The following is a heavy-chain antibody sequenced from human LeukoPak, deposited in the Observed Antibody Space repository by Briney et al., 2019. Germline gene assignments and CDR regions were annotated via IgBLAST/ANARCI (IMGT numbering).Heavy chain of an antibody. CDR1: GFTFSSYG. CDR2: ISGSGGST. J-gene: IGHJ4*02. Sequence: PGGSLRLSCAASGFTFSSYGMHWVRQAPGKGLEWVSAISGSGGSTYYADSVKGRFTISRDNSKNTLYLQMNSLRAEDTAVYYWAKVPTITFGGVIVTPDYFDYWGQGTLVTVSS. V-gene: IGHV3-23*01. D-gene: IGHD3-16*02. CDR3: AKVPTITFGGVIVTPDYFDY.